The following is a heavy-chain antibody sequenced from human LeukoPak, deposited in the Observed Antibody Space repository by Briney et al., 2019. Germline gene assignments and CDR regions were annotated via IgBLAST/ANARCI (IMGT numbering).Heavy chain of an antibody. CDR3: ARDLYYDFWSGYYTDY. D-gene: IGHD3-3*01. J-gene: IGHJ4*02. CDR2: IKQDGSGK. V-gene: IGHV3-7*01. CDR1: GFTFSSYW. Sequence: PGGSLRLSCAASGFTFSSYWMSWVRQAPGKGLEWVANIKQDGSGKYYVDSVKGRFTISRDNAKNSLSLQMNSLRAEDTAVYYCARDLYYDFWSGYYTDYWGQGTLVTVSS.